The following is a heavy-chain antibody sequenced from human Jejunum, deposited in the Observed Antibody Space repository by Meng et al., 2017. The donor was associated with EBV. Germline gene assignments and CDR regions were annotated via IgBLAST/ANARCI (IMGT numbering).Heavy chain of an antibody. CDR1: GYTFIDYH. CDR2: LNPNNGAT. Sequence: VKLGQYGAEVKKPGASVKLSCKTSGYTFIDYHVHWVRQAPGQGLEWIGILNPNNGATSYAQRIRGRVTMTRDTSTSTVYMELSSLRSEDTALYYCVGEIVAPYSFDQWGQGTLVTVSS. V-gene: IGHV1-46*01. D-gene: IGHD5-12*01. J-gene: IGHJ4*02. CDR3: VGEIVAPYSFDQ.